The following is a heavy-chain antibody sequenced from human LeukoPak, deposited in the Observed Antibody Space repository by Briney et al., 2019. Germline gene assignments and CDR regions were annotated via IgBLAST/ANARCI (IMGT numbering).Heavy chain of an antibody. D-gene: IGHD3-22*01. CDR3: ARDLGQYYDTSDNWFDP. J-gene: IGHJ5*02. Sequence: GGSLRLSCAASGFTFSSYGMHWVRQAPGKGLVWVSRISSDGSSTTYADSVKGRFTISRDNAKNTLNLQMNSLRAEDTAVYYCARDLGQYYDTSDNWFDPWGQGTLVTVSS. CDR2: ISSDGSST. CDR1: GFTFSSYG. V-gene: IGHV3-74*01.